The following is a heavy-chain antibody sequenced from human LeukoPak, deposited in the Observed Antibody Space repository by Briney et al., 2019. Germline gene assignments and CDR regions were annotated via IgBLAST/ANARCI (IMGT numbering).Heavy chain of an antibody. CDR2: MRNDGSEI. V-gene: IGHV3-30*02. D-gene: IGHD4-23*01. Sequence: GGSLRLSCAAPGFPFNYYNIHWIRQAPGKGLEWVAFMRNDGSEILYADSVKGRFTISRDNAKNSLYLQMNSLRAEDTAVYYCARVGPAVVNFDYWGQGTLVTVSS. CDR1: GFPFNYYN. CDR3: ARVGPAVVNFDY. J-gene: IGHJ4*02.